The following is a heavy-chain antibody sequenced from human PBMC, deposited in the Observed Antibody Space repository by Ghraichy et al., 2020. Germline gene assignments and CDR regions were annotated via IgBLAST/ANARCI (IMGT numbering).Heavy chain of an antibody. Sequence: SETLSLTCTVSGGSISDYYWTWIRQPPGKGLEWIGYIYYSGSTNYNPSLKSRVTISVDTSKNQFSLKLSSVTAADTAVYYCARDHVYDSSGTYYYYGMDVWGQGTTVTVSS. CDR2: IYYSGST. CDR3: ARDHVYDSSGTYYYYGMDV. J-gene: IGHJ6*02. CDR1: GGSISDYY. V-gene: IGHV4-59*01. D-gene: IGHD3-22*01.